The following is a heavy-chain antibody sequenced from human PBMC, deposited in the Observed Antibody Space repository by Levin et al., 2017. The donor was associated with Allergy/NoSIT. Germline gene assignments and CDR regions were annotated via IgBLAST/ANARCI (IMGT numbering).Heavy chain of an antibody. Sequence: LSLPCAASAFTFRNYRMNWVCQAPGKGLEWIAFISRDSGITYYADSVKGRFTISRDNAKNSLYLQMNSLRAEDTAVYFCARDYGGSGYPVFQHWGQGTLVTVSS. CDR1: AFTFRNYR. J-gene: IGHJ1*01. CDR2: ISRDSGIT. D-gene: IGHD5-12*01. CDR3: ARDYGGSGYPVFQH. V-gene: IGHV3-48*01.